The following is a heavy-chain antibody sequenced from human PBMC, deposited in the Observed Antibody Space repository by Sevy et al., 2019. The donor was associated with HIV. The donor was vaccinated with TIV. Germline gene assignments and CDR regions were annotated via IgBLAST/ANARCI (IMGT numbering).Heavy chain of an antibody. V-gene: IGHV4-61*02. D-gene: IGHD4-17*01. CDR1: GGSISSGSYY. CDR3: ARGDYYAFDI. Sequence: SETLSLTCTVSGGSISSGSYYWSWIRQPAGKGLEWIGRIYTSGSTNYNPSLKSRVTMSVDTSKNQFSLKLSSVTAAETAVYYCARGDYYAFDIWGQGTMVTVSS. J-gene: IGHJ3*02. CDR2: IYTSGST.